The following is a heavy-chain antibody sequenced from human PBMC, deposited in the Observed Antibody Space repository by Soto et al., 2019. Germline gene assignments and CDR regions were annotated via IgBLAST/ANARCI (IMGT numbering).Heavy chain of an antibody. CDR1: GASISSGCYS. CDR2: IYHSGST. Sequence: TLSLTCAVSGASISSGCYSWSWIRQPPGKGLEWIGYIYHSGSTYYNPSLKSRVTISVDRSKNQFSLKLSSVTAADTAVYYCARGELRYFDWLPYYFDYWGQGTLVTVSS. V-gene: IGHV4-30-2*01. J-gene: IGHJ4*02. D-gene: IGHD3-9*01. CDR3: ARGELRYFDWLPYYFDY.